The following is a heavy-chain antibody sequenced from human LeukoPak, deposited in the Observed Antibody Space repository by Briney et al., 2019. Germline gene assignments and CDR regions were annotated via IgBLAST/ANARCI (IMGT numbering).Heavy chain of an antibody. D-gene: IGHD2-2*01. V-gene: IGHV3-23*01. CDR1: EFDFSSHA. CDR2: ISISGSKT. J-gene: IGHJ4*02. CDR3: ANEVRPNDY. Sequence: GGSLRLSCAASEFDFSSHAMTWVRQAPGKGLEWVSAISISGSKTYYADSVKGRFTISRDNSKNTLYLQMSSLRAEDTAVYYCANEVRPNDYWGQGTQVTVSS.